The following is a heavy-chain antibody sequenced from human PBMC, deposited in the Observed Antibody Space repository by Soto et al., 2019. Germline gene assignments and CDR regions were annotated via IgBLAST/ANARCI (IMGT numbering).Heavy chain of an antibody. D-gene: IGHD6-6*01. V-gene: IGHV3-7*01. J-gene: IGHJ4*02. CDR2: ISADGRET. CDR1: GFTFSVYW. Sequence: EVQLVESGGGLVQPGGSLRLSCAASGFTFSVYWMNWVRQAPGKGLEWVAYISADGRETNHVDSVKGRFTISRDNAKNSPFLQMNNLRAEDTAVYYCATKPRLLDSWGQGTLVTVSS. CDR3: ATKPRLLDS.